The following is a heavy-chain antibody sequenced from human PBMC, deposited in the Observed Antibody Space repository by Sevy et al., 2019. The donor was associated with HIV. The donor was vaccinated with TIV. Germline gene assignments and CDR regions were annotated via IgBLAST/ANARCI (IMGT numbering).Heavy chain of an antibody. D-gene: IGHD3-3*01. Sequence: ASVKVSCKASGYTFTGYYMHWVRQAPGQGLEWMGWINPNSGGTNYAQKFQGRVTMTRDTSISTAYMELSRLRSDDTAVDYCARGQEGVHTYSDFCSGHNWFDPWGQGTLVTVSS. CDR1: GYTFTGYY. CDR2: INPNSGGT. CDR3: ARGQEGVHTYSDFCSGHNWFDP. V-gene: IGHV1-2*02. J-gene: IGHJ5*02.